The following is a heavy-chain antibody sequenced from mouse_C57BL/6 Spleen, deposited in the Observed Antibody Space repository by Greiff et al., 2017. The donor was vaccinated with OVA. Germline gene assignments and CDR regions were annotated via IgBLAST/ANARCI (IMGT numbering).Heavy chain of an antibody. Sequence: EVQLVESGGGLVKPGGSLKLSCAASGFTFSDYGMHWVRQAPEKGLEWVAYISSCTSTIYYADTVKGRFPISRDNAKNTLFLQMTSLRSEDTAMYYCARRDSNRDYYAMVYWGQGTSVTVSS. D-gene: IGHD2-5*01. CDR1: GFTFSDYG. V-gene: IGHV5-17*01. CDR3: ARRDSNRDYYAMVY. J-gene: IGHJ4*01. CDR2: ISSCTSTI.